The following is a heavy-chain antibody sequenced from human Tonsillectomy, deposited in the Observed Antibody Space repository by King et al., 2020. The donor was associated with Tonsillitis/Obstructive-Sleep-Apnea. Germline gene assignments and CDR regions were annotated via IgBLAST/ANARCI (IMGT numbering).Heavy chain of an antibody. D-gene: IGHD3-10*01. Sequence: QLQESGPGLVKPSETLSLTCSVSGGSIINYYWSWVRQPPGRGLEWIGSISYSGSTKYNPSLKSRVTISVDTAKNQFSLRLSSVTAADTAVYFCARGTGSGYLHWFDPWGQRTLVTVSS. J-gene: IGHJ5*02. CDR2: ISYSGST. CDR3: ARGTGSGYLHWFDP. CDR1: GGSIINYY. V-gene: IGHV4-59*01.